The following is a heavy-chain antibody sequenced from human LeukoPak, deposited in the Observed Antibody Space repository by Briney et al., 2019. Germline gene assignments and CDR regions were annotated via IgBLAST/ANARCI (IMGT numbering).Heavy chain of an antibody. CDR2: INHSGST. D-gene: IGHD3-3*01. CDR3: ARGGRADLWSGYYKGYYYYYMDV. J-gene: IGHJ6*03. CDR1: GGSFSGYY. V-gene: IGHV4-34*01. Sequence: SETLSLTCAVYGGSFSGYYWSWIRQPPGKGLEWIGEINHSGSTNYNPSLKRRVTISVDTSKNQFSLKLSSVTAADTAVYYCARGGRADLWSGYYKGYYYYYMDVWGKGTTVTVSS.